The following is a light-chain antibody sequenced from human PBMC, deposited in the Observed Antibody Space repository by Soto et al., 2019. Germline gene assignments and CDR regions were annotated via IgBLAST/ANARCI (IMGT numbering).Light chain of an antibody. CDR2: AAS. V-gene: IGKV1-9*01. J-gene: IGKJ4*01. CDR3: QKVNNYPLN. Sequence: GDRVTITCGASQALRSYLASYQQEPGEAPKLLTYAASTLQSGDPSMFSGSESGTDFIPTISSLQPEDFGTYYCQKVNNYPLNFGGGTKVDIK. CDR1: QALRSY.